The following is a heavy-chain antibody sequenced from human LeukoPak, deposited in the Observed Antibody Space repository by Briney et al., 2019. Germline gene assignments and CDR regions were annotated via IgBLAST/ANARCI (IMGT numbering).Heavy chain of an antibody. CDR3: AKDLITMVRGVDFDY. V-gene: IGHV3-23*01. J-gene: IGHJ4*02. Sequence: PGGSLRLSCGGSGFTFSRYAMNWVRHAPGEGREGVSGISGSGGSTYYADSVKGRFTISRDNSKNTLYLQMNSLRAEDTAVYYCAKDLITMVRGVDFDYWGQGTLVTVSS. CDR1: GFTFSRYA. CDR2: ISGSGGST. D-gene: IGHD3-10*01.